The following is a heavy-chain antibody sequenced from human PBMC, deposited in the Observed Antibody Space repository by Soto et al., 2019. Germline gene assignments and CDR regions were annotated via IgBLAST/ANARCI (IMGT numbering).Heavy chain of an antibody. V-gene: IGHV1-69*01. Sequence: KVSCKASGGTFSSYAISWVRQAPGQGLEWMGGIIPIFGTANYAQKFQGRVTITADVSTSAAYMELSSLRSEDTAVYYCARARAVAGTSILGMRRSGYYYYGMEVWGQGTTVTVSS. D-gene: IGHD6-19*01. J-gene: IGHJ6*02. CDR3: ARARAVAGTSILGMRRSGYYYYGMEV. CDR1: GGTFSSYA. CDR2: IIPIFGTA.